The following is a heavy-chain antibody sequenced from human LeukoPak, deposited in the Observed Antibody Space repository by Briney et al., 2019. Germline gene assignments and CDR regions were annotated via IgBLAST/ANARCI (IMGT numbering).Heavy chain of an antibody. J-gene: IGHJ4*02. CDR2: ISAYNGNT. D-gene: IGHD5-18*01. CDR3: ARGRTGVDTAMADAFDY. V-gene: IGHV1-18*04. CDR1: GYTFTSYG. Sequence: ASVEVSCKASGYTFTSYGISWVRQAPGQGLEWMRWISAYNGNTNYAQKLQGRVTMTTDTSTSTAYMELRSLRSDDTAVYYCARGRTGVDTAMADAFDYWGQGTLVTVSS.